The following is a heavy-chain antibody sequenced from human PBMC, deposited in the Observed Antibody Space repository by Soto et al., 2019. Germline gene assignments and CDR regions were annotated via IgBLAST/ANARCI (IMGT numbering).Heavy chain of an antibody. J-gene: IGHJ1*01. V-gene: IGHV1-2*02. CDR1: GYTFTGYY. CDR2: INPNSGGT. CDR3: AREGHSSSWYQH. D-gene: IGHD6-13*01. Sequence: ASVKVSCKASGYTFTGYYMHWVREAPGQGLEWMGWINPNSGGTNYAQKFQGRVTMTRDTSISTAYMELSRLRSDDTAVYYCAREGHSSSWYQHWGQGTLVTVPS.